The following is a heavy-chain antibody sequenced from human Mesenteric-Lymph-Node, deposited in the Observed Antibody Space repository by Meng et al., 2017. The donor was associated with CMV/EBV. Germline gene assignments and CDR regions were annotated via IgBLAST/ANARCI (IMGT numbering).Heavy chain of an antibody. CDR3: ARRSYYGMDV. CDR2: ISYDGSSE. CDR1: GFTFSTYA. Sequence: GESLKISCAASGFTFSTYAMHWVRQAPGKGLEWVSVISYDGSSEYYADSVRGRFTISTDNAKNTLYVQMNSLRAEDTAVYYCARRSYYGMDVWGQGTTVTVSS. V-gene: IGHV3-33*08. J-gene: IGHJ6*02.